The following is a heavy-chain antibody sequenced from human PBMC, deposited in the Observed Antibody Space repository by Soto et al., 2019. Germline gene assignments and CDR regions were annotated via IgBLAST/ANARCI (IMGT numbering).Heavy chain of an antibody. J-gene: IGHJ4*02. V-gene: IGHV1-3*01. CDR1: GYTLTSYA. Sequence: ASVKVSCKASGYTLTSYAMHWVRQSPAQRLEWTGWISARNCNPKYSPMFQGRVTITRDTSASTAYMERSSLRSDDAVVFYCAGGGSSGWYLYYFDYWGQGTLVTVSS. CDR3: AGGGSSGWYLYYFDY. D-gene: IGHD6-19*01. CDR2: ISARNCNP.